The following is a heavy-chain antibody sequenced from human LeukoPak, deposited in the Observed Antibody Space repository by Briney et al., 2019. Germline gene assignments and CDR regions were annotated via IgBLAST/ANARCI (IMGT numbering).Heavy chain of an antibody. V-gene: IGHV3-9*01. Sequence: PGGSLRLSCAASGFTFDDYAMYWVRQAPGKGLEWVSGISWNSGSIGYADSVKGRFTISRDNAKNSLYLQMNSLRAEDTALYYCAKARGYSYGYTPDYWGQGTLVTVSS. CDR1: GFTFDDYA. CDR2: ISWNSGSI. CDR3: AKARGYSYGYTPDY. J-gene: IGHJ4*02. D-gene: IGHD5-18*01.